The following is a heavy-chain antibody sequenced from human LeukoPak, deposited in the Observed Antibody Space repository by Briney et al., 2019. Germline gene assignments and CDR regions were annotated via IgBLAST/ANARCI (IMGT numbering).Heavy chain of an antibody. D-gene: IGHD3-22*01. V-gene: IGHV1-58*02. CDR3: AADLYYYDRSGQAAFDI. CDR2: IVVGSGNT. Sequence: SVKVSCKASGFTFTSSAMQWVRQARGQRLEWIGWIVVGSGNTNYAQKFQERVTITRDMSTSTAYMELSSLRSEDTAVYYCAADLYYYDRSGQAAFDIWGQGTMVTVSS. J-gene: IGHJ3*02. CDR1: GFTFTSSA.